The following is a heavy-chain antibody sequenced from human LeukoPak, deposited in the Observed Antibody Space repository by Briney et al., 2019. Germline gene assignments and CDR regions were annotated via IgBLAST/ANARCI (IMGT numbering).Heavy chain of an antibody. J-gene: IGHJ4*02. CDR2: IYYSGST. CDR1: GGSITNYY. D-gene: IGHD5-18*01. V-gene: IGHV4-59*01. CDR3: ARIVPYNYCYVDY. Sequence: SETLSLTCTVSGGSITNYYWSWIRQPPGKGLEWIGYIYYSGSTNYNPSLKSRVSISVDTSKNQFSLKLSSVTAADTAVYYCARIVPYNYCYVDYWGQGTLVTVSS.